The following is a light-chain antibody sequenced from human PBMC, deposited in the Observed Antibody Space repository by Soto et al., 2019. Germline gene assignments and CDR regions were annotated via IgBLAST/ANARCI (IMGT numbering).Light chain of an antibody. J-gene: IGKJ1*01. CDR3: MQVLQAPPS. Sequence: DIVMTQSPLSLPVTPGEPASISCRSSQSLLHSNGYNYLDWYLQKPGQSPQLLIYLGSNRASGVPDRFSGSGSGTDFTLKTSRVEAEDVGVYYCMQVLQAPPSFXQGTKVDIK. CDR1: QSLLHSNGYNY. V-gene: IGKV2-28*01. CDR2: LGS.